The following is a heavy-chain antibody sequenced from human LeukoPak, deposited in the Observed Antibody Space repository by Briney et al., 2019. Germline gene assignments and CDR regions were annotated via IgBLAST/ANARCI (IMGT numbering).Heavy chain of an antibody. CDR2: INPSGGST. D-gene: IGHD3-10*01. Sequence: ASVKVSCKASGYTFTSYYMHWVRQAPGQGLEWMGIINPSGGSTSYAQKFQGRVTTTRDTSTSTVYMELSSLRSEDTAVYYCARDIITMVRGARPSTDMDVWGQGTTVTVSS. J-gene: IGHJ6*02. CDR1: GYTFTSYY. CDR3: ARDIITMVRGARPSTDMDV. V-gene: IGHV1-46*01.